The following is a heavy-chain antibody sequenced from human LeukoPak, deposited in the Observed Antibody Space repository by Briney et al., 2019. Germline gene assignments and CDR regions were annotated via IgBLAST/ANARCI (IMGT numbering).Heavy chain of an antibody. V-gene: IGHV4-59*08. CDR2: IYYSGST. J-gene: IGHJ6*02. Sequence: SETLSLTCTVSGGSLSNYYWNWIRQPPGKGLEWIAYIYYSGSTNYNPSLKSRVTISLDTSKNQFSLKLSSVTAADTAVYYCARHQGTTSSSWAYYGMDVWGQGTTVTVSS. CDR1: GGSLSNYY. CDR3: ARHQGTTSSSWAYYGMDV. D-gene: IGHD6-13*01.